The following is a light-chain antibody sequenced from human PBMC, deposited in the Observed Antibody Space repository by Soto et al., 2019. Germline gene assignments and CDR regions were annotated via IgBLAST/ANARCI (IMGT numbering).Light chain of an antibody. CDR1: SSNIGAGYD. Sequence: QSVLTQPPSVSGAPGQRVPTSCTGNSSNIGAGYDVHWYQQLPGTAPKLLIYGNSNRPSGVPDRFSGSKSGTSASLAITGLQAEDEADYYCQSYDSSLGGSVFGTGTKLTVL. J-gene: IGLJ1*01. CDR3: QSYDSSLGGSV. CDR2: GNS. V-gene: IGLV1-40*01.